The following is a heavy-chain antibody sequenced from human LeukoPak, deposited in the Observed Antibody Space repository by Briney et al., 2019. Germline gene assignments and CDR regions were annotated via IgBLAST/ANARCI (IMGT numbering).Heavy chain of an antibody. J-gene: IGHJ6*02. CDR1: GFTFSSYG. CDR2: IWYDGSNK. Sequence: GGSLRLSCAASGFTFSSYGMHWVRQAPGKGLEWVAVIWYDGSNKYYADSVKGRFTISRDNSKNTLYLQMNSLRAEDTAVYYCARERYYDILTGYYREGMDVWGQGTTATVSS. CDR3: ARERYYDILTGYYREGMDV. D-gene: IGHD3-9*01. V-gene: IGHV3-33*01.